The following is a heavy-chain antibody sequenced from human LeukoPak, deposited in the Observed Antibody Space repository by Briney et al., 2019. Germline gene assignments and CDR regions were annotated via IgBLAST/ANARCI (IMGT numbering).Heavy chain of an antibody. CDR1: GCTFSNYA. V-gene: IGHV3-30*04. CDR3: AREYCGRDCYSGFDY. J-gene: IGHJ4*02. CDR2: ISYDGSSK. Sequence: GGSLRLSCAASGCTFSNYAMHWVRQAPGKGLEWVALISYDGSSKYYADSVKGRFSISRYNSKNTLYLQVSSLRADDTAVYFCAREYCGRDCYSGFDYWGQGTLVTVSS. D-gene: IGHD2-21*02.